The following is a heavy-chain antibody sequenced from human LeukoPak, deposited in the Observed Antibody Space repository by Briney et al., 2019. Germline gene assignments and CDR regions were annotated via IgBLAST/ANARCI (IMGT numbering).Heavy chain of an antibody. J-gene: IGHJ4*02. CDR3: ARDLGGTGVIAMYYFDY. V-gene: IGHV3-9*01. Sequence: GGSLRLSCAASGCTFDDYAMHWVRQAPGKGLEWVSGISWNSGSIGYADSVKGRFTISRDNAKNSLYLQMNSLRAEDTAVYYCARDLGGTGVIAMYYFDYWGQGTLVTVSS. CDR1: GCTFDDYA. D-gene: IGHD2-21*01. CDR2: ISWNSGSI.